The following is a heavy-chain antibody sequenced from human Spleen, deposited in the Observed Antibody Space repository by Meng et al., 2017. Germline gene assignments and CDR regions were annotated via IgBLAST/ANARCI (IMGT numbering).Heavy chain of an antibody. CDR2: INPNSGET. CDR1: GYTFTDFY. V-gene: IGHV1-2*04. Sequence: QVQLVQSGAEVKKPGTSVKVSCKASGYTFTDFYLDWVRQAPGQGLEWMGRINPNSGETKHAQKFQGWVTMTRDTSIRTIYMELSRLKSDDTAVYYCAKANVDGVAIDYWGQGTLVTVSS. D-gene: IGHD3-3*01. CDR3: AKANVDGVAIDY. J-gene: IGHJ4*02.